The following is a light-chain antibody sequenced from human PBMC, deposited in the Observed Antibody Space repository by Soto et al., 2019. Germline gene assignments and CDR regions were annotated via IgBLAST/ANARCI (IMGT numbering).Light chain of an antibody. J-gene: IGKJ1*01. CDR3: QQYRDLPQT. Sequence: EIVLTQSPGTLSLSPGERATLSCRASQSVRSNYLAWYQQKPGQAPRLLIYNSSTRATGIPDRFSGSGSGTEFTHTISRLEPEDFAVSYCQQYRDLPQTFGQGTKVDIK. V-gene: IGKV3-20*01. CDR1: QSVRSNY. CDR2: NSS.